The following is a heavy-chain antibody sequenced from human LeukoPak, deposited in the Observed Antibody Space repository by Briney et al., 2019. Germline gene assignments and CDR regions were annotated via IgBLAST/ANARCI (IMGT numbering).Heavy chain of an antibody. CDR2: IYHTGST. J-gene: IGHJ4*02. D-gene: IGHD4-17*01. Sequence: SETLSLTCTISGGSISSYYWSWIRQPPGKGLEWIGYIYHTGSTSYNPSLKGRVTISVDTSKNQFSLKLSSVTAADTAVYYCARGLNRNDYGDYGYWGQGTLVTVSS. CDR1: GGSISSYY. V-gene: IGHV4-59*01. CDR3: ARGLNRNDYGDYGY.